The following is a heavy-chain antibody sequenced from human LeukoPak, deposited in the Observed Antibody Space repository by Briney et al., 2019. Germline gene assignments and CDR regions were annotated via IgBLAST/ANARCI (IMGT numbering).Heavy chain of an antibody. D-gene: IGHD1-26*01. CDR1: GFTFSSYA. J-gene: IGHJ6*03. Sequence: GGSLRLSCAASGFTFSSYAMHWVRQAPGKGLEYVSAISSGGGSTYYANSVKGRFTISRDNSKNTLYLQMGSLRAEDTAVYYCARDLYRKDYYYMDVWGKGTTVTVSS. CDR2: ISSGGGST. V-gene: IGHV3-64*01. CDR3: ARDLYRKDYYYMDV.